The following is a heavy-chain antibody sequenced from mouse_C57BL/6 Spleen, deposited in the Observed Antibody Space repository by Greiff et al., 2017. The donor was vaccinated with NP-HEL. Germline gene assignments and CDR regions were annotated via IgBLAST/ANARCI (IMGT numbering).Heavy chain of an antibody. V-gene: IGHV1-69*01. J-gene: IGHJ1*03. D-gene: IGHD2-4*01. Sequence: QVQLQQSGAELVMPGASVKLSCKASGYTFTSYWMHWVKQRPGQGLEWIGEIDPSDSYTNYNQKFKGKSTLTVDKSSSTAYMQLSSLTSEDSAVYYCARPRGRDYDGWYFDVWGTGTTVTVSS. CDR3: ARPRGRDYDGWYFDV. CDR1: GYTFTSYW. CDR2: IDPSDSYT.